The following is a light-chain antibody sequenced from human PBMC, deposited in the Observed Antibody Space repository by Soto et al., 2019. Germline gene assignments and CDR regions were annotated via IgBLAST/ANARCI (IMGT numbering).Light chain of an antibody. CDR1: RSDVGGYNY. Sequence: QSALTQPRSVSGSPGQSVTISCTGTRSDVGGYNYVSWYQQHPGKAPKLMIYDVSKRPSGVPDRFSGSKSGNTAPLTISGLQAEDEADYYCCSYAGSYTNWVFGGGTKLTVL. CDR3: CSYAGSYTNWV. CDR2: DVS. J-gene: IGLJ3*02. V-gene: IGLV2-11*01.